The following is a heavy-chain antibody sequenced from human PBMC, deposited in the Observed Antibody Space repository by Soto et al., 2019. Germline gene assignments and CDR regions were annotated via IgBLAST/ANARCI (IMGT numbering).Heavy chain of an antibody. D-gene: IGHD3-22*01. J-gene: IGHJ6*02. CDR1: GGSISSGRYS. Sequence: QLQLQESGSGLVKPSQTLSLTCAVSGGSISSGRYSWTWIRQPPGKVLEWIGYIYHGGGTYYNPSLNSGVTTQLDTSKNHAFLKLSSVTAADTAVYYCARAYFYDSRTVLYGMHVWGQGTTVTVSS. CDR3: ARAYFYDSRTVLYGMHV. CDR2: IYHGGGT. V-gene: IGHV4-30-2*01.